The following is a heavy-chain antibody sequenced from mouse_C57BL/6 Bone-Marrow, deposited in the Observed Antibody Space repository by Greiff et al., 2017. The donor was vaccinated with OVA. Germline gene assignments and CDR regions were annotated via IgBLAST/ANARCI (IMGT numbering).Heavy chain of an antibody. CDR3: TGRRGRWYFDV. CDR1: GFTFSNYW. V-gene: IGHV6-3*01. Sequence: EVMLVESGGGLVQPGGSMKLSCVASGFTFSNYWMNWVRQSPEKGLEWVAQIRLKSDNYATHYAESVKGRFTISRDDSKSSVYLQMNNLRAEDTGIYYCTGRRGRWYFDVWGTGTTVTVSS. CDR2: IRLKSDNYAT. J-gene: IGHJ1*03.